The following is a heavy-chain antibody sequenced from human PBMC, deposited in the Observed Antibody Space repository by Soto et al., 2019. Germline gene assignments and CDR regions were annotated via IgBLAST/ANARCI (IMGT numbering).Heavy chain of an antibody. CDR1: EFTFSGYR. CDR3: AKYHVHEHYPLSFFDY. J-gene: IGHJ4*02. D-gene: IGHD1-26*01. CDR2: ISGSGGST. Sequence: GGPRRSPLQPSEFTFSGYRMNWAPQAQGRGLEWVSAISGSGGSTYYADSVKGRFTISRDNSKNTLYLQMNILRAEDTAVYYCAKYHVHEHYPLSFFDYWGQGTLVTVSS. V-gene: IGHV3-23*01.